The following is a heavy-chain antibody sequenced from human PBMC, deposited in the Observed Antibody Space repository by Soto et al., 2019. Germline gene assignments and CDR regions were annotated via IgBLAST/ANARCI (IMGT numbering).Heavy chain of an antibody. CDR1: GGTFSSYT. D-gene: IGHD3-10*01. V-gene: IGHV1-69*02. CDR3: AYHYGSGSHFDY. Sequence: ASVKVSCKASGGTFSSYTISWVRQAPGQGLEWMGRIIPILGIANYAQKFQDRVTITADKSTSTAYMELSSLRSEETAVYYCAYHYGSGSHFDYWGQGTLVTVSS. CDR2: IIPILGIA. J-gene: IGHJ4*02.